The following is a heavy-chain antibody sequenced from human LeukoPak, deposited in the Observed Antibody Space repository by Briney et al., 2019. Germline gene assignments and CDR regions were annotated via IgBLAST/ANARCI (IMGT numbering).Heavy chain of an antibody. CDR2: IYYSGST. CDR1: GGSISSGDYY. Sequence: SETLSLTCTVSGGSISSGDYYWSWIRQPPGKGLEWIRYIYYSGSTYYNPSLKSRVTISVDTSKNQFSLKLSSVTAADTAVYYCARDDSSGYSYGYWGTRFDPWGQGTLVTVSS. V-gene: IGHV4-30-4*01. CDR3: ARDDSSGYSYGYWGTRFDP. J-gene: IGHJ5*02. D-gene: IGHD5-18*01.